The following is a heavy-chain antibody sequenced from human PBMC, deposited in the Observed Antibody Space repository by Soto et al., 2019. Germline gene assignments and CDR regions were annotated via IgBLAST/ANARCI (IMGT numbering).Heavy chain of an antibody. V-gene: IGHV1-18*04. CDR1: GYTFTSYG. Sequence: GASVKVSCKASGYTFTSYGISWVRQAPGQGLKWMGWISAYNGNTNYAQKLQGRVTMTTDTSTSTAYMELRSLRSDDTAVYYCARVYDSSGYYDYYYYGMDVWGQGTTVTVSS. CDR2: ISAYNGNT. CDR3: ARVYDSSGYYDYYYYGMDV. D-gene: IGHD3-22*01. J-gene: IGHJ6*02.